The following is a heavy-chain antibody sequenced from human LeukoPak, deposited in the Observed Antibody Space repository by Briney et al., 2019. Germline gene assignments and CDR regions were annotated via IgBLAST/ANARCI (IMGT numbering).Heavy chain of an antibody. V-gene: IGHV3-23*01. CDR3: ATSSGGSYTGVDY. J-gene: IGHJ4*02. Sequence: GRSLRLSCTTSGFTFGDYVMSWVRQAPGKGLEWVSAISGSGGSTYYADSVKGRFTISRDNSKNTLYLQMNSLRAEDTAVYYCATSSGGSYTGVDYWGQGTLVTVSS. CDR2: ISGSGGST. CDR1: GFTFGDYV. D-gene: IGHD2-15*01.